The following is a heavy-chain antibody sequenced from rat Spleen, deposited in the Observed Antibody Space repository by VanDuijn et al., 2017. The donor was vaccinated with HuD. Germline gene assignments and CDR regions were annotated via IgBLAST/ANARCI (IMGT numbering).Heavy chain of an antibody. CDR3: TRDRILRSTGFDY. J-gene: IGHJ2*01. CDR2: INYDGSSI. V-gene: IGHV5-20*01. CDR1: GFTFSSNW. Sequence: EVQLVESGGGLVQPGSPLKLSCAASGFTFSSNWLNWIRQAPGKGLEWVASINYDGSSIYYRDSVKGRFTVSRDNAKSSLYLQMDSLRSEDSATYYCTRDRILRSTGFDYWGQGVMVTVSS. D-gene: IGHD1-6*01.